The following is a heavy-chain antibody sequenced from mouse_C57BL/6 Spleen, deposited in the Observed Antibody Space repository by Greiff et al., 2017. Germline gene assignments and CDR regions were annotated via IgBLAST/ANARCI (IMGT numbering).Heavy chain of an antibody. J-gene: IGHJ4*01. D-gene: IGHD2-5*01. CDR1: GFSLTSYG. CDR3: AKNNGYSKAMDY. V-gene: IGHV2-4*01. Sequence: VKLMESGPGLVQPSQSLSITCTVSGFSLTSYGVHWVRQPPGKGLEWLGVIWSGGSTDYNAAFISRLSISKDNSKSQVFFKMNSLQADDTAIYYCAKNNGYSKAMDYWGQGTSVTVSS. CDR2: IWSGGST.